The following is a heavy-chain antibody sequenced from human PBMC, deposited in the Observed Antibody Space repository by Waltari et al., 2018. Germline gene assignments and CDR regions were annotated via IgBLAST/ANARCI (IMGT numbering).Heavy chain of an antibody. CDR3: ARVGYCSSTSCAVITFDI. D-gene: IGHD2-2*01. V-gene: IGHV1-8*02. CDR2: KKPNSGNT. Sequence: QVQLVQSGAEVKKPGASVKVSCKASGYTFTSYDINWVRQATGLGLEGMGWKKPNSGNTGYAQKFQGRVTMTRNTSISTAYMELSSLRSEDTAVYYCARVGYCSSTSCAVITFDIWGQGTMVTVSS. J-gene: IGHJ3*02. CDR1: GYTFTSYD.